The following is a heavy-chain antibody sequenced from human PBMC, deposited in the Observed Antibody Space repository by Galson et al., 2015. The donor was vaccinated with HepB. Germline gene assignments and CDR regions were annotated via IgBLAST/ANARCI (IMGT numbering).Heavy chain of an antibody. CDR1: GYTFTSYG. CDR3: ARDLTTDYHGMDV. CDR2: ISAYNGNT. V-gene: IGHV1-18*01. J-gene: IGHJ6*02. D-gene: IGHD1-14*01. Sequence: SVKVSCKASGYTFTSYGISWVRQAPGQGLEWMGWISAYNGNTNYAQKLQGRVTMTTDTSTSTAYMELRGLRSDDTAVYYCARDLTTDYHGMDVWGQGTTVTVSS.